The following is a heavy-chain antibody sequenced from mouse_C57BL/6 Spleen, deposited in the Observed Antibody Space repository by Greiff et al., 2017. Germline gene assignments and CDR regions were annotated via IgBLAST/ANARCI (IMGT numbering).Heavy chain of an antibody. D-gene: IGHD2-5*01. Sequence: QVQLQQPGAELVKPGASVKMSCKASGYTFTSYWITWVKQRPGQGLEWIGDIYPGSGSTNYNEKFKSKATLTVDTSSSTAYMQLSGLTSEDSAVYCCARKNCSNYFAMDYWGQGTSVTVST. V-gene: IGHV1-55*01. CDR2: IYPGSGST. CDR1: GYTFTSYW. CDR3: ARKNCSNYFAMDY. J-gene: IGHJ4*01.